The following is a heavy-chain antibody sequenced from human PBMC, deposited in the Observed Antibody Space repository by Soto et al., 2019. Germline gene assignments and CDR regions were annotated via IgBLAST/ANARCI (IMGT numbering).Heavy chain of an antibody. V-gene: IGHV1-69*12. CDR3: ASGIQLWLRRINDGYSG. D-gene: IGHD5-18*01. CDR2: IIPMFGTA. Sequence: QVQLVQSGAEVKKPESSVKVSCKAPGGTFSTYAISWVRQAPGQGLEWMGGIIPMFGTANYAQRFQDSVTITADESTNTVYMELSSLRSEDTAVYFCASGIQLWLRRINDGYSGWGQGTLVTVSS. J-gene: IGHJ4*02. CDR1: GGTFSTYA.